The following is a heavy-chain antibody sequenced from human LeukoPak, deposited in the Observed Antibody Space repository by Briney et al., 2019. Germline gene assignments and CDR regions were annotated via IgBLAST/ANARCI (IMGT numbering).Heavy chain of an antibody. CDR1: GYTFTSYG. CDR2: ISAYNGNT. D-gene: IGHD3-10*01. CDR3: ARRGPRGGSGSYGVDY. J-gene: IGHJ4*02. Sequence: ASVKVSCKASGYTFTSYGISWVRQAPGQGLEWMGWISAYNGNTNYAQKFQGRVTMTTDTSTSTAYMELRSLRSDDTAVYYCARRGPRGGSGSYGVDYWGQGTLVTVSS. V-gene: IGHV1-18*01.